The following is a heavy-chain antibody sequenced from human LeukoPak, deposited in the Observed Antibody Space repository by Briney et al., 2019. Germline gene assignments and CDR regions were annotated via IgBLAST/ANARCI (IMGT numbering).Heavy chain of an antibody. D-gene: IGHD3-3*01. CDR1: GFTFSSYS. Sequence: GGSLRLSCAASGFTFSSYSMNWVRQAPGKGLGWVTFSRYDGSIKYYADSVKGRFTVSRDKPKNTLYLQMNSLRDEDTAVYYCAKDLNDFWSAPQRVSDPFDVWGQGTMVTVSS. CDR2: SRYDGSIK. V-gene: IGHV3-30*02. J-gene: IGHJ3*01. CDR3: AKDLNDFWSAPQRVSDPFDV.